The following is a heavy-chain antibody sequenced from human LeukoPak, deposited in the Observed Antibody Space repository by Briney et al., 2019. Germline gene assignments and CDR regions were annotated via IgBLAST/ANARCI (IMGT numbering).Heavy chain of an antibody. D-gene: IGHD4-23*01. CDR3: ARSYGYNSFYYFDY. V-gene: IGHV4-59*11. CDR1: GGSISTHY. J-gene: IGHJ4*02. Sequence: SETLSLTCTVSGGSISTHYWGWIRQPPGMGLEWIGYIYYTGRTDYNPSLTSRVTISLDTSKNQFSLKLSSVTAADTALYYCARSYGYNSFYYFDYWGQGTLVTVSS. CDR2: IYYTGRT.